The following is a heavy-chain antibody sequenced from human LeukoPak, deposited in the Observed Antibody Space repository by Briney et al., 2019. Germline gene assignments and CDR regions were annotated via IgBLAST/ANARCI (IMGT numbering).Heavy chain of an antibody. Sequence: PSETLSLTCAVSGGSISSYYWSWIRQPPGKGLEWIGYIYYSGSTNYNPSLKSRVTISADTSKNQFSLKLSSVTAADTAVYYCVREGIAAAVNYWGQGTLVTVSS. D-gene: IGHD6-13*01. CDR3: VREGIAAAVNY. J-gene: IGHJ4*02. CDR1: GGSISSYY. CDR2: IYYSGST. V-gene: IGHV4-59*08.